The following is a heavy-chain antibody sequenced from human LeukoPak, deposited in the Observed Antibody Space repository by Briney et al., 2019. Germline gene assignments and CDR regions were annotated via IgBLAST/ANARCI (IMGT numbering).Heavy chain of an antibody. Sequence: RASVKVSCKASGYTFTSYDINWVRQATGQGLEWMGWMNPNSGNTGYAQKFQGRVTITRNTSISTAYMELSSLRSEDTAVYYCARTQHLVLRSPLDPWGQGTLVTVSS. CDR1: GYTFTSYD. CDR2: MNPNSGNT. CDR3: ARTQHLVLRSPLDP. V-gene: IGHV1-8*01. D-gene: IGHD6-13*01. J-gene: IGHJ5*02.